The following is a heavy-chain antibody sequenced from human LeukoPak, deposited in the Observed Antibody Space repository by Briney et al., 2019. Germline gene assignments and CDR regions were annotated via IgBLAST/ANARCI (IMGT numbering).Heavy chain of an antibody. CDR3: ARSSIVLTSPFDY. J-gene: IGHJ4*02. CDR2: IKQDGSEK. V-gene: IGHV3-7*01. Sequence: GGSLRLSCAASGFTFSSYWMSWVRQAPGKGLEWVANIKQDGSEKYYVDSVKGRFTISRDNAKNSLYLQMNSLRAEDTAVYYCARSSIVLTSPFDYWGQGTLVTVSS. CDR1: GFTFSSYW. D-gene: IGHD2-8*01.